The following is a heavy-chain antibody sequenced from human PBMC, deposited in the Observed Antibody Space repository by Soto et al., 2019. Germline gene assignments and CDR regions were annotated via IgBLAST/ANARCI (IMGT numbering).Heavy chain of an antibody. CDR3: ARGHDWAARAFDI. V-gene: IGHV4-34*01. Sequence: SETLSLTCAVYGGSFSGYYWSWIRQPPGKGLEWMGEINHSGSTNYNPSLKMRVTISVDRSKNKFSLKLSSVTAADTAVYYCARGHDWAARAFDIWGQGTMVTVSS. CDR1: GGSFSGYY. D-gene: IGHD6-6*01. CDR2: INHSGST. J-gene: IGHJ3*02.